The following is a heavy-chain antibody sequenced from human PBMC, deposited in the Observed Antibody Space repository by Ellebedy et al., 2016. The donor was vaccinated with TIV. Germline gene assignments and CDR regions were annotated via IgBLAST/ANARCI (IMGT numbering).Heavy chain of an antibody. J-gene: IGHJ4*02. D-gene: IGHD1-14*01. Sequence: SETLSLXCAVYGGSFSGYYWSWIRQPPGKGLEWIGEINHSGSTNYNPSLKSRVTISVDTSKNQFSLKLSSVTAADTAVYYCARGLTSPGGPRDYWGQGTLVTVSS. CDR2: INHSGST. CDR1: GGSFSGYY. CDR3: ARGLTSPGGPRDY. V-gene: IGHV4-34*01.